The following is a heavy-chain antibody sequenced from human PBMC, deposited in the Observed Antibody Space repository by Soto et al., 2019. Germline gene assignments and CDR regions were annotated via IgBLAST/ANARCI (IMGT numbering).Heavy chain of an antibody. CDR2: INAGNGKT. CDR1: GYTFTYYA. V-gene: IGHV1-3*01. CDR3: ARDKGGVVFDY. J-gene: IGHJ4*02. Sequence: ASVKVSCKASGYTFTYYAMHWVRQAPGQRLEWMGWINAGNGKTGYSQKFQGRFTITRDTSANTAYMDLSSLRSEDTAVYYCARDKGGVVFDYWGLGTLVTVSS. D-gene: IGHD2-8*01.